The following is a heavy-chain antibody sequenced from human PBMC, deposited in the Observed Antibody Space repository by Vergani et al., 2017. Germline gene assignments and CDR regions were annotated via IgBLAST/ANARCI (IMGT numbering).Heavy chain of an antibody. CDR1: GFTFSSYG. Sequence: QVQLVESGGGVVQPGRSLRLSCAASGFTFSSYGMHWVRQAPGKGLEWVAVISYDGSNKYYADSVKGRFTISRDNSKNTLYLQMNSLRAEDTAVYYCAKPKPRGGTGRDYYMDVWGKGTTVTVSS. CDR3: AKPKPRGGTGRDYYMDV. J-gene: IGHJ6*03. V-gene: IGHV3-30*18. D-gene: IGHD1-1*01. CDR2: ISYDGSNK.